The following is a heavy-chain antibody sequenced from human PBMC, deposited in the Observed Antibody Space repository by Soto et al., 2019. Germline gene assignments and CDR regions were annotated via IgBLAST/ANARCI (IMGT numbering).Heavy chain of an antibody. D-gene: IGHD3-10*01. CDR3: AKGRSSGSTYYGMDF. V-gene: IGHV3-9*01. J-gene: IGHJ6*02. Sequence: GLSLRLSCAASEFTFGDYAMHWVRQVPGKGLEWVSGFKWNSGDVGYADSVKGRFNISRDNAKNSLYLQMNSLRPEDTAVYYCAKGRSSGSTYYGMDFWGQGTMVTVSS. CDR2: FKWNSGDV. CDR1: EFTFGDYA.